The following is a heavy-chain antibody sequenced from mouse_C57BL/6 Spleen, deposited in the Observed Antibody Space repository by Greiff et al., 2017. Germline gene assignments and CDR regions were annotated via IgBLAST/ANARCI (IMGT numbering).Heavy chain of an antibody. Sequence: QVQLQQSGAELVKPGASVKISCKASGYAFSSYWMNWVKKRPGKGLEWIGQIYPGDGDTNYNGKFKGKATLTADKSSSTAYMQLSSLTSEDSAVYFCARDGYFGYWGQGTTLTVSS. CDR2: IYPGDGDT. D-gene: IGHD2-3*01. CDR3: ARDGYFGY. V-gene: IGHV1-80*01. J-gene: IGHJ2*01. CDR1: GYAFSSYW.